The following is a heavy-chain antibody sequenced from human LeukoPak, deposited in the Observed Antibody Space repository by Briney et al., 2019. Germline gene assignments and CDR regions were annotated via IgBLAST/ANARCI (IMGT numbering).Heavy chain of an antibody. CDR2: IKPDGSEK. CDR3: ARTTVVTLIDY. V-gene: IGHV3-7*04. CDR1: GFTFSSYW. D-gene: IGHD4-23*01. J-gene: IGHJ4*02. Sequence: GGSLRLSCAASGFTFSSYWMTWVRQAPGKGLEWVANIKPDGSEKYYVDSVKGRFTISRDNANSSLYLQMNSLRAEDTAVYYCARTTVVTLIDYWGQGTLVTVSS.